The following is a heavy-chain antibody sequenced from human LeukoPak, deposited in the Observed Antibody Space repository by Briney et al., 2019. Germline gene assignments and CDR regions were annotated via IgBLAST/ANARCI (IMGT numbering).Heavy chain of an antibody. V-gene: IGHV3-21*04. J-gene: IGHJ4*02. CDR3: AKGNGITMIVVVMAFDY. CDR2: ISSSSSYI. CDR1: GFTFSNYS. D-gene: IGHD3-22*01. Sequence: GGSLRLSCAASGFTFSNYSMNWVRQAPGKGLEWVSAISSSSSYIYYADSVKGRFTISRDNSKNTLYLQMNSLRAEDTAVYYCAKGNGITMIVVVMAFDYWGQGTLVTVSS.